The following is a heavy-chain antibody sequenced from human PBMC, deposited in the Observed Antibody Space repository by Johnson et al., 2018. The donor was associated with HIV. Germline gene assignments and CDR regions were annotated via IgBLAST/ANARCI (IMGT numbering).Heavy chain of an antibody. CDR1: GFAFSNSA. V-gene: IGHV3-23*04. CDR2: ISGTGDIT. J-gene: IGHJ3*02. D-gene: IGHD4-17*01. CDR3: AKTDPTVTQEPFDI. Sequence: VQLVESGGDLVQPGGSLRLSCAASGFAFSNSALNWVRQAPGKGLEWVSLISGTGDITYYADSVKGRFTIYRDNSRKIVYLQLNSLRVTDTAVYYCAKTDPTVTQEPFDIWGQGKMVTVSS.